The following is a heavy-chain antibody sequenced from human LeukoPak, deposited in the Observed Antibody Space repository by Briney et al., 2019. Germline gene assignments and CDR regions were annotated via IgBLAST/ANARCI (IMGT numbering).Heavy chain of an antibody. V-gene: IGHV3-23*01. J-gene: IGHJ4*02. CDR2: ISGSGGST. CDR1: GGSISSYY. CDR3: LGGPNFDY. Sequence: PSETLSLTCTASGGSISSYYWSWVRQAPGKGLEWVSAISGSGGSTYYADSVKGRFTMSRDNSKNTLYLQMNSLRAEDTAVYYCLGGPNFDYWGQGTLVTVSS.